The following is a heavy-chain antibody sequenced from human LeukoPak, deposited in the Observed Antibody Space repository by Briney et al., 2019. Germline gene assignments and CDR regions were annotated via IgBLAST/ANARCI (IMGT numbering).Heavy chain of an antibody. Sequence: PSETLSLTCTVSGGSISSDYYYGGWIRQPPGKGLEWISSIYYSGRTYYNPSLKSRVTISLNTSKNQFSLKLSSATAADTAVYYCARAPDYWGQGTLVTVSS. V-gene: IGHV4-39*01. CDR2: IYYSGRT. J-gene: IGHJ4*02. CDR1: GGSISSDYYY. CDR3: ARAPDY.